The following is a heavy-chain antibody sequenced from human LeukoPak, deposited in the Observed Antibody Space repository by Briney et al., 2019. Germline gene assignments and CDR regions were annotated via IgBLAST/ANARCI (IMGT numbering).Heavy chain of an antibody. D-gene: IGHD6-6*01. CDR3: ARGSPFSSFVDYYYYYYMDV. J-gene: IGHJ6*03. V-gene: IGHV3-48*01. CDR2: ISSSSTTI. Sequence: GGSLRLSCAASGFTLSSNSMNWVRQAPGMGLEWVSYISSSSTTIYYADSVKGRFTISRDNAKNSLYLQMNSLRAEDTAVYYCARGSPFSSFVDYYYYYYMDVWGKGTTVTVSS. CDR1: GFTLSSNS.